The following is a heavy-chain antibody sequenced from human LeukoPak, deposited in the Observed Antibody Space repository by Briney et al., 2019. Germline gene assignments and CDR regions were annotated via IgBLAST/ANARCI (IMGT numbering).Heavy chain of an antibody. Sequence: GGSLRLSCAASGFTFSGYGMHWVRQAPGKGLEWVAVIWYDGSNKYYADSVKGRFTISRDNSKSTLYLQMNSLRAEDTAVYYCARDEGYCSGGSCYPNFDYWGQGTLVTVSS. J-gene: IGHJ4*02. V-gene: IGHV3-33*01. CDR1: GFTFSGYG. CDR3: ARDEGYCSGGSCYPNFDY. CDR2: IWYDGSNK. D-gene: IGHD2-15*01.